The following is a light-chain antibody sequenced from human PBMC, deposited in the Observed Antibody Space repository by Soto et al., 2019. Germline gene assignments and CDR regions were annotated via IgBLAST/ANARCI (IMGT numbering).Light chain of an antibody. V-gene: IGLV3-21*02. CDR3: QVRDSSNDYLL. Sequence: LTQPPSVSVAPGQTARITCEGHNIGSKSVHWYQLRPGQAPVVVVYDDTDRPSGIPERFSGSNSGNTATLTITRVEAGDGAGYYCQVRDSSNDYLLFGGGTKVTVL. CDR2: DDT. J-gene: IGLJ3*02. CDR1: NIGSKS.